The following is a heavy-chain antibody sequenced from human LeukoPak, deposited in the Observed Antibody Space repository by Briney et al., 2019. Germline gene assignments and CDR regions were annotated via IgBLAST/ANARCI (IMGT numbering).Heavy chain of an antibody. Sequence: SETVSLTCTVSGGSISSSSYYWGWIRQPPGKGLEWIGSIYYSGSTYYNPSLKSRVTISVDTSKNQFSLKLSSVTAADTAVYYCARVWYYYDSSGYLVGTHFDYWGQGTLVTVSS. CDR2: IYYSGST. D-gene: IGHD3-22*01. V-gene: IGHV4-39*07. CDR3: ARVWYYYDSSGYLVGTHFDY. CDR1: GGSISSSSYY. J-gene: IGHJ4*02.